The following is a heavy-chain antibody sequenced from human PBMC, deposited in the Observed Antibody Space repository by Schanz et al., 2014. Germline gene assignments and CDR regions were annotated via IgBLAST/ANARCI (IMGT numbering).Heavy chain of an antibody. D-gene: IGHD3-3*01. J-gene: IGHJ4*02. CDR1: EYSFTSYS. V-gene: IGHV1-3*04. CDR2: INTGSGDT. Sequence: QVHLVQSGAEVKRPGASVKVSCKASEYSFTSYSMHWVRQAPGQRLEWMGWINTGSGDTKYSQNFQGRVTITRDTSASTAYMELSSLRSEDTAVYYCARDRRFFDRDDLYYFDFWGQGTLVTVSS. CDR3: ARDRRFFDRDDLYYFDF.